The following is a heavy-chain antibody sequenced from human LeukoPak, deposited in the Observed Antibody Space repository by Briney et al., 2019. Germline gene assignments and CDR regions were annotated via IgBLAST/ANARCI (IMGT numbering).Heavy chain of an antibody. J-gene: IGHJ3*02. CDR2: IYPGDSDT. Sequence: GESLKISCKGSGYRFISHWIGWVRQMPGKGLEWMELIYPGDSDTTYSPSSQGQVTISADKSTSTAYLRWRSLKASDTAMYYCATPRSLTGSPQDAFDIWGQGTMVTVSS. D-gene: IGHD7-27*01. CDR1: GYRFISHW. V-gene: IGHV5-51*01. CDR3: ATPRSLTGSPQDAFDI.